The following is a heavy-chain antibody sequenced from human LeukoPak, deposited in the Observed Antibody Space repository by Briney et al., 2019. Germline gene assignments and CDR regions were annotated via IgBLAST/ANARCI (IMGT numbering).Heavy chain of an antibody. CDR2: IWYDGSNK. V-gene: IGHV3-33*01. D-gene: IGHD6-13*01. CDR1: GFTFSSYG. CDR3: ARDSAGSSWNFWFDP. J-gene: IGHJ5*02. Sequence: GRSLRLSCAASGFTFSSYGMHWVRQAPGKGLEWVAVIWYDGSNKYYADSVKGRFTISRDNSKNTLYLQMNSLRAEDTAVYYCARDSAGSSWNFWFDPWGQGTLVTVSS.